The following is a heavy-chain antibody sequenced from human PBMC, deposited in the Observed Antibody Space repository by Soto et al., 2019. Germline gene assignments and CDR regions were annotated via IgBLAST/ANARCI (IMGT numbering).Heavy chain of an antibody. CDR3: AKFKTPVKYGMDV. CDR2: VSYSGST. J-gene: IGHJ6*02. CDR1: DGYIVNRECH. V-gene: IGHV4-61*03. D-gene: IGHD3-22*01. Sequence: PSETLSLTSTVSDGYIVNRECHWTWKQKPPGKGLEWVGYVSYSGSTRHNPSLKNRVTISVDSSKNRFYLKLTSVTAADTALYYCAKFKTPVKYGMDVWGQGTTVTVSS.